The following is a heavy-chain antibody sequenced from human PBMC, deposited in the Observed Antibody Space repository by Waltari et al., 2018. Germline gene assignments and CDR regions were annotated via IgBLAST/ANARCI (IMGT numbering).Heavy chain of an antibody. Sequence: QVQLQESGPGLVKPSETLSLTCAVSGYSISSGYYWGWIRQPPGKGLEWVGSIYHSGSTYYNPSLKSGVTSSGDTSKNQFSLKLSSVTAADTAVYYCARVKEWTELELSLDPWGQGTLVTVSS. CDR3: ARVKEWTELELSLDP. D-gene: IGHD1-7*01. V-gene: IGHV4-38-2*01. CDR1: GYSISSGYY. J-gene: IGHJ5*02. CDR2: IYHSGST.